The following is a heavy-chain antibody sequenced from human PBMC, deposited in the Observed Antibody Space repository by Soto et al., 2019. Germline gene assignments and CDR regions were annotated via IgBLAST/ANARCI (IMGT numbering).Heavy chain of an antibody. CDR2: INLSVVST. Sequence: GASVKVSCKASGYTFTSYYMHWVRQAPGQGLEWMGLINLSVVSTSYAQKFQGRLLMTTDTFTNTGYMGLRVLISDDTAFFYFAKVPCDDGGDCFFRAFDAWGQGTKVTVSS. J-gene: IGHJ3*01. CDR3: AKVPCDDGGDCFFRAFDA. CDR1: GYTFTSYY. D-gene: IGHD2-21*02. V-gene: IGHV1-46*01.